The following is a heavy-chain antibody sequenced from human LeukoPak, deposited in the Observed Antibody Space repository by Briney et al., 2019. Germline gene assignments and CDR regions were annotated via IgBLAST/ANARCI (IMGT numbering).Heavy chain of an antibody. J-gene: IGHJ4*02. CDR1: GFTFSSSA. V-gene: IGHV3-23*01. CDR2: ISGSGGST. D-gene: IGHD2-15*01. CDR3: AKDRSSGGNCYTYFDY. Sequence: GGSLRLSCAASGFTFSSSAMSWVRQAPGKGLEWVSSISGSGGSTYYADSVKGRFTISRDNSKNTLDLQMNSLRAEDTAVYYCAKDRSSGGNCYTYFDYWGQGTLVTVSS.